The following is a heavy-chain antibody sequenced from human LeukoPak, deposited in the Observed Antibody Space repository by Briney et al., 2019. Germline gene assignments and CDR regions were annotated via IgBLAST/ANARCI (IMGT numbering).Heavy chain of an antibody. CDR1: GFTFSSYA. J-gene: IGHJ4*02. V-gene: IGHV3-30*04. D-gene: IGHD2-15*01. CDR3: ARDPAPGCSGGSCYQFDY. CDR2: ISYDGSNK. Sequence: GGSLRLSCAASGFTFSSYAMHWVRQAPGKGLEWVAVISYDGSNKYYADSVKGRFNLSRDNSKNTLYLQMNSLRAEDTAVYYCARDPAPGCSGGSCYQFDYWGQGTLVTVSS.